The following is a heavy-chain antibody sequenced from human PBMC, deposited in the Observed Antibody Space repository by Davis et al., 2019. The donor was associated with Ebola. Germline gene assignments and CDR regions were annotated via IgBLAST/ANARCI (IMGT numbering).Heavy chain of an antibody. CDR3: ARTRFLEPV. CDR2: IKQDGSEK. V-gene: IGHV3-7*01. CDR1: GFTFGSFW. Sequence: GGSLRLSCAASGFTFGSFWMSWVRQAPGKGLEWVANIKQDGSEKYYVDSVKGRFTISRDNAKNSLYLQMNSLRAEDTAVYYCARTRFLEPVWGQGTLVTVSS. J-gene: IGHJ4*02. D-gene: IGHD3-3*01.